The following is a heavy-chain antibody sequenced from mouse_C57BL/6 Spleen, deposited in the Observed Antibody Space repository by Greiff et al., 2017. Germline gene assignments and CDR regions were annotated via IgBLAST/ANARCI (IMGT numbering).Heavy chain of an antibody. CDR2: ISDGGSYT. D-gene: IGHD6-1*01. CDR3: ARDRQFAY. J-gene: IGHJ3*01. V-gene: IGHV5-4*01. CDR1: GFTFSSYA. Sequence: EVNVVESGGGLVKPGGSLKLSCAASGFTFSSYAMSWVRQTPEKRLEWVATISDGGSYTYYPDNVKGRFTISRDNAKNNLYLQMSHLKSEDTAMYYCARDRQFAYWGQGTLVTVSA.